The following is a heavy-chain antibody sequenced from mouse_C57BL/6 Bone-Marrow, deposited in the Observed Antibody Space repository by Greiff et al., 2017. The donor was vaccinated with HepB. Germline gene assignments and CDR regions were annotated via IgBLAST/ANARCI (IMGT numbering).Heavy chain of an antibody. CDR3: ARDAGRLDYAMDY. CDR2: SRNKANDYTT. Sequence: EVHLVDSGGGLVQSGRSLRLSCATSGFTFSDFYMEWVRQAPGKGLEWIAASRNKANDYTTEYSASVKGRFIVSRDTSQSILYLQMNALRAEDTAIYYCARDAGRLDYAMDYWGQGTSVTVSS. D-gene: IGHD2-13*01. CDR1: GFTFSDFY. J-gene: IGHJ4*01. V-gene: IGHV7-1*01.